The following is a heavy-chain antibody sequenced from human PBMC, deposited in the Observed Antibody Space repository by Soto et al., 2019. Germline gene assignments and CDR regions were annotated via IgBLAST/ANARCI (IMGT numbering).Heavy chain of an antibody. Sequence: SETLSLTCAVYGGSFSGYYWSWIRQPPGKGLEWIGEINHSGSTNYNPSLKSRVTISVDTSKNQFSLKLSSVTAADTAVYYCARGWSVAGRDYWGQGTLVTVSS. J-gene: IGHJ4*02. CDR3: ARGWSVAGRDY. CDR2: INHSGST. CDR1: GGSFSGYY. V-gene: IGHV4-34*01. D-gene: IGHD6-19*01.